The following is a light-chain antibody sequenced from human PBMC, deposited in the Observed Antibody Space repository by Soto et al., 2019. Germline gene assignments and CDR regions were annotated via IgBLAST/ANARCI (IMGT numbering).Light chain of an antibody. CDR1: SRDVGGYNY. CDR3: SSYTTSNTRQIV. CDR2: DVS. J-gene: IGLJ1*01. V-gene: IGLV2-14*01. Sequence: QSVLTQPASVSGSPGQSITISCTGTSRDVGGYNYVSWYQQYPGKAPKFMIYDVSNRPCGVSNRFSGSKSGNTASLTISGLQAEDDADYYCSSYTTSNTRQIVFGTGTKVTVL.